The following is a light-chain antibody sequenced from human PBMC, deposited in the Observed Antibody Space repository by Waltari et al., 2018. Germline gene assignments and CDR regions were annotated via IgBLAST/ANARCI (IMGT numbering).Light chain of an antibody. J-gene: IGKJ1*01. CDR2: KAS. V-gene: IGKV1-5*03. CDR3: QQYSSFWT. CDR1: QSISSW. Sequence: DIQMTQSPYTLSASVGDRVTITCRASQSISSWLAWFQQKPGKAPKLLIQKASSLESGVPSRFSGSGSGTEFTLTISSLQPDDFATYYCQQYSSFWTFGQGTKVEI.